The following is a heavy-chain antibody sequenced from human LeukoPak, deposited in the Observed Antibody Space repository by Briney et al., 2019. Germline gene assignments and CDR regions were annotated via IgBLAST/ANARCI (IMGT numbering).Heavy chain of an antibody. CDR1: GFTFSNYD. J-gene: IGHJ4*02. CDR2: ISGSGGST. Sequence: GGSLRLSCAASGFTFSNYDMSWVLQAPGKGLEWVSAISGSGGSTYYADSVKGRFTISRDNFKNTLYLQMNSLRADDTAVYYCAKDGGVWFGESNDYWGQGTLVTVSS. V-gene: IGHV3-23*01. D-gene: IGHD3-10*01. CDR3: AKDGGVWFGESNDY.